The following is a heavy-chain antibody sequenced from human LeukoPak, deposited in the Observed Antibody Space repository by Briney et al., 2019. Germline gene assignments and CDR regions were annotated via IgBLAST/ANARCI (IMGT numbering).Heavy chain of an antibody. V-gene: IGHV4-39*01. CDR3: ARSFFFDSSGTYWYFDL. Sequence: PSETLSLTCSVSGGSISSRSYCWGWIRQPPGKGLEWIGSIYYSGNTYHNPSLKSRFTISVDTSKNQFSLKLSSVTAADTAMYYCARSFFFDSSGTYWYFDLWGRGILVTVSS. CDR1: GGSISSRSYC. CDR2: IYYSGNT. J-gene: IGHJ2*01. D-gene: IGHD3-22*01.